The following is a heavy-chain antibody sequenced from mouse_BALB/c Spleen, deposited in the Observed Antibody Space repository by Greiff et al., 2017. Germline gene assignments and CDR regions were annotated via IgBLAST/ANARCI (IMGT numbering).Heavy chain of an antibody. Sequence: VQLQQSGAELAKPGASVKMSCKASGYTFTSYWMHWVKQRPGQGLEWIGYINPSTGYTEYNQKFKDKATLTADKSSSTAYMQLSSLTSEDSAVYYCARSGGKDYAMDYWGQGTSVTVSS. V-gene: IGHV1-7*01. J-gene: IGHJ4*01. CDR3: ARSGGKDYAMDY. D-gene: IGHD2-1*01. CDR1: GYTFTSYW. CDR2: INPSTGYT.